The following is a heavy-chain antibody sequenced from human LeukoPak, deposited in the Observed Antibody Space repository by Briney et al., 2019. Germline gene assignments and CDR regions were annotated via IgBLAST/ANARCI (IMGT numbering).Heavy chain of an antibody. CDR2: IFYSGST. J-gene: IGHJ4*02. CDR1: GGSISSSSYF. V-gene: IGHV4-39*07. CDR3: AREGRGGSYSRELEY. D-gene: IGHD1-26*01. Sequence: SETLSLTCSVSGGSISSSSYFWGWIRQPPGKGLEWIGSIFYSGSTYYSPSLKSRVTISVDTSKNQFSLKLTSVTAADTAVYYCAREGRGGSYSRELEYWGQGTLVTVSS.